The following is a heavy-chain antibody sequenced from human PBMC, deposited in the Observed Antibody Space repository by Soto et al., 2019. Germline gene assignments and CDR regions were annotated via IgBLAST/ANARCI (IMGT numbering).Heavy chain of an antibody. Sequence: PGGSLRLSCAASGFTFSSHEMNWVRQAPGKGLEWTSYISGSGNITYYADSVKGRFTISRDNAQKSLYLQMNSLRVEDTAVYYCAGGGVYWGQGTLAPVSS. CDR1: GFTFSSHE. CDR2: ISGSGNIT. CDR3: AGGGVY. J-gene: IGHJ4*02. D-gene: IGHD2-8*01. V-gene: IGHV3-48*03.